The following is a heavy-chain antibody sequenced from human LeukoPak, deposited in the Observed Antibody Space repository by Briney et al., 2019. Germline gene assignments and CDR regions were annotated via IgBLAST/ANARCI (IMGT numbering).Heavy chain of an antibody. CDR3: ASWIGSSSRDY. V-gene: IGHV3-23*01. Sequence: PGGSLKLSCAASGXTFSTYAMTWVRQAPGKGLEWVSGINSNGDEIYYADSVRGRFTISRDNSNNALYLQMDSLRTEDTAVYYCASWIGSSSRDYWGQGTLVTVSS. J-gene: IGHJ4*02. D-gene: IGHD6-6*01. CDR1: GXTFSTYA. CDR2: INSNGDEI.